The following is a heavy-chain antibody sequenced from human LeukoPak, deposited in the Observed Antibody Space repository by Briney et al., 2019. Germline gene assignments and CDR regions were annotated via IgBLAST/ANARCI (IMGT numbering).Heavy chain of an antibody. Sequence: PSETLSLTCTGSGGSISSYYMSWVRQAPGKGLEWLSVLNSGGTTYYADSVKGRFTISRDNSKNTLYLQMNSLRAEDTAVYYCARDRGYRAFDIWGQGTMVTVSS. D-gene: IGHD5-12*01. J-gene: IGHJ3*02. CDR2: LNSGGTT. V-gene: IGHV3-53*01. CDR1: GGSISSYY. CDR3: ARDRGYRAFDI.